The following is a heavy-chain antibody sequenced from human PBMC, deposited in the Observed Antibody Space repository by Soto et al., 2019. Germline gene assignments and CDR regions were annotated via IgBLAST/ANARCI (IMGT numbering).Heavy chain of an antibody. D-gene: IGHD6-13*01. V-gene: IGHV1-69*02. J-gene: IGHJ5*02. CDR2: FIPVLGVT. Sequence: QVQLVQSGAEVKKPGSSVKVSCRASGGTFNSYTLSWVRQAPGQGFEWLGRFIPVLGVTNYAQKFQGRVTLXXDKSTSTAYMELNNLTAEDTAEYYGARGAAAAGPWYNWFDPWGQGTLVTVSS. CDR1: GGTFNSYT. CDR3: ARGAAAAGPWYNWFDP.